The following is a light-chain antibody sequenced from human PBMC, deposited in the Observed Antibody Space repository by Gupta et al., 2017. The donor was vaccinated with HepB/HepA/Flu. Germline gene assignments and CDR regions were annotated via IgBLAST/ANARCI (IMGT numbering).Light chain of an antibody. Sequence: IQLTLPPSSLPPSVGVRVTITCRTSQDISTYLAWYQQKPEEAPKLLNYAATTVQSGVPSRFSGSGSGTDFTLTISSLQPEDIATYYWQQIDNYPRTFGQGTKVDIK. CDR1: QDISTY. CDR3: QQIDNYPRT. V-gene: IGKV1-9*01. CDR2: AAT. J-gene: IGKJ1*01.